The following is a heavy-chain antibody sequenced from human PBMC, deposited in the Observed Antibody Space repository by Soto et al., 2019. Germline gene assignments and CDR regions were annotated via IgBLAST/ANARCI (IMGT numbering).Heavy chain of an antibody. J-gene: IGHJ5*02. V-gene: IGHV3-48*02. CDR2: ISISSRTI. CDR1: GFTFRSYS. Sequence: ESVGGLVQPGGSLRLSCAASGFTFRSYSMNWVRQPPGKGLEWVSYISISSRTIYYADSVKGRFTISRDDAKNSLYLQMNSLRDEDTSVYYCARDNGIAGSFDPWGQGTLVTVSS. CDR3: ARDNGIAGSFDP. D-gene: IGHD6-13*01.